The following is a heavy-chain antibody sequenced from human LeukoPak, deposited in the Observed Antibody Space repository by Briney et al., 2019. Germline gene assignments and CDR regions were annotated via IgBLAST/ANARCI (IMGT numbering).Heavy chain of an antibody. J-gene: IGHJ5*02. D-gene: IGHD5-18*01. CDR2: MNPTSGGT. V-gene: IGHV1-2*02. CDR3: AREGYHRPAWFDP. CDR1: GYTFTGYY. Sequence: GASVKVSCKASGYTFTGYYIHWVRQAPGQGLEWMGWMNPTSGGTNYAEKFQGRVTRTRDTSIITAYMELSSLRSDDTAVYYCAREGYHRPAWFDPWGQGTLVTVSS.